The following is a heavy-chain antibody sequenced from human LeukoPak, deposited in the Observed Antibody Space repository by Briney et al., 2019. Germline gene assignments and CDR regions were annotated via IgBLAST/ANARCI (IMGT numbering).Heavy chain of an antibody. CDR2: ISSSSSTI. CDR3: ARDRGVVVAATPSY. D-gene: IGHD2-15*01. J-gene: IGHJ4*02. CDR1: GFTFSSYS. V-gene: IGHV3-48*01. Sequence: GGSPRLSCAASGFTFSSYSMNWVRQAPGKGLEWVSYISSSSSTIYYADSVKGRFTISRDNAKNSLYLQMNSLRAEDTAVYYCARDRGVVVAATPSYWGQGTLVTVSS.